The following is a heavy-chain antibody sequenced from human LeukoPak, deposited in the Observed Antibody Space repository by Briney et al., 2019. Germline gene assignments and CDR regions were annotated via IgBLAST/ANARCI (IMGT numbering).Heavy chain of an antibody. CDR3: ARAAPDEWELPYYYGMDV. CDR1: GGSISSYY. V-gene: IGHV4-59*01. CDR2: IYYSGST. Sequence: SETLSLTCTVSGGSISSYYWSWIRQPPGKGLEWIGYIYYSGSTNYNPSLKCRVTISVDTSKNQFSLKLSSVTAADTAVYYCARAAPDEWELPYYYGMDVWGQGTTVTVSS. D-gene: IGHD1-26*01. J-gene: IGHJ6*02.